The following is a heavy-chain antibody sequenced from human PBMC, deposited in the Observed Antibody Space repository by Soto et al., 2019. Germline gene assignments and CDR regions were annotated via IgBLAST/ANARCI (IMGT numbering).Heavy chain of an antibody. CDR2: FDPEDGET. D-gene: IGHD4-17*01. CDR1: GGTFSSYA. CDR3: ATDLWGSYGHY. J-gene: IGHJ4*02. Sequence: ASVKVSCKASGGTFSSYAISWVRQAPGQGLEWMGGFDPEDGETIYAQKFQGRVTMTEDTSTDTAYMELSSLRSEDTAVYYCATDLWGSYGHYWARGTMVPVS. V-gene: IGHV1-24*01.